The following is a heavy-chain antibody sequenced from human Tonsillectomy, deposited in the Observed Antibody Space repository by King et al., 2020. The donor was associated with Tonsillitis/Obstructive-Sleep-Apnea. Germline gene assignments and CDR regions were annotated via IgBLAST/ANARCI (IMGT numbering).Heavy chain of an antibody. CDR3: ARLDFDYIWGNYRDAFDI. CDR2: IYHTGST. Sequence: VQLQESGPGLVKPSETLSLTCAVSGGSISSNNWWSWVRQPPGKGLEWIGEIYHTGSTKFNPSLNSRVTMSVDMSKNQFSMKLTSVTAADTAVYFCARLDFDYIWGNYRDAFDIWGQGTLVTVSS. D-gene: IGHD3-16*02. V-gene: IGHV4-4*02. J-gene: IGHJ3*02. CDR1: GGSISSNNW.